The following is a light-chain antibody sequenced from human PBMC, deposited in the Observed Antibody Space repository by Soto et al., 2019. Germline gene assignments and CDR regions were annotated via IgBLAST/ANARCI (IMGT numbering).Light chain of an antibody. J-gene: IGLJ1*01. CDR1: SSDLGDYNF. V-gene: IGLV2-14*01. Sequence: QSVLTQSASVSGSPGQSITISCTGTSSDLGDYNFVSWFQQHPGKAPKLVIYEVSNRPSGVSSRSSGSKSGNTASLTISGLQAEDEADYYCNSFTTSNTYVFGNGTKVTVL. CDR2: EVS. CDR3: NSFTTSNTYV.